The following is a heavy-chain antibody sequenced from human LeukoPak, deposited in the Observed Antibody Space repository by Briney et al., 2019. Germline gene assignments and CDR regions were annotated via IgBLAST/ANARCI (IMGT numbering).Heavy chain of an antibody. CDR1: GFTFGDYA. CDR2: IRSKAYGGTT. V-gene: IGHV3-49*04. D-gene: IGHD3-10*01. J-gene: IGHJ6*03. Sequence: GGSLRLSRTASGFTFGDYAMSWVRQAPGKGLEWVGFIRSKAYGGTTEYAASVKGRFTISRDDSKSIAYLQMNSLKTEDTAVYYCTRFGRSYYYYMDVWGKGTTVTISS. CDR3: TRFGRSYYYYMDV.